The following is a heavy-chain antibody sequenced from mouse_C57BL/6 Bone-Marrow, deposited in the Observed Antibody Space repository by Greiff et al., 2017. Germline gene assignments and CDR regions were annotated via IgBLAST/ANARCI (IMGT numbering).Heavy chain of an antibody. CDR3: ARETTDYYFDY. J-gene: IGHJ2*01. Sequence: EVQLVESGPELVKPGASVKIPCKASGYTFTDYNMDWVKQSHGKSLEWIGDINPNNGGTIYNQKFKGKATLTVDKSSSTAYMELRSLTSEDTAVYYCARETTDYYFDYWGQGTTLTVSS. CDR2: INPNNGGT. V-gene: IGHV1-18*01. D-gene: IGHD1-1*01. CDR1: GYTFTDYN.